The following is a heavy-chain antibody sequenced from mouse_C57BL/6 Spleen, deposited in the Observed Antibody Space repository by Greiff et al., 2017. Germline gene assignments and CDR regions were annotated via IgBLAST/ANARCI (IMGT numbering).Heavy chain of an antibody. CDR2: IDPNSGGT. V-gene: IGHV1-72*01. Sequence: QVQLQQPGAELVKPGASVKLSCKASGYTFTSYWMHWVKQRPGRGLERIGRIDPNSGGTKYNEQFKSKATLTVDKPSSTAYMQLSSLTSEDSAVYYCARSGDYDWLAYWGKGTLVTVSA. D-gene: IGHD2-4*01. CDR1: GYTFTSYW. CDR3: ARSGDYDWLAY. J-gene: IGHJ3*01.